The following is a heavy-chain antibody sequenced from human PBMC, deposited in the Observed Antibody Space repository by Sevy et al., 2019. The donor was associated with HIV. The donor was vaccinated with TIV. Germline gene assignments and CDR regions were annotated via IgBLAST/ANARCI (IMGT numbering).Heavy chain of an antibody. J-gene: IGHJ6*02. CDR2: ISWDGGST. CDR3: AKNSAGIAAAGTLFGYYGMDV. CDR1: GFTFDDYT. Sequence: GGSLRLSCAASGFTFDDYTMHWVRQAPGKGLEWVSLISWDGGSTYYADSEKGRFTISRDNSKNSLYLQMNSLRTEDTALYYCAKNSAGIAAAGTLFGYYGMDVWGQGTTVTVSS. D-gene: IGHD6-13*01. V-gene: IGHV3-43*01.